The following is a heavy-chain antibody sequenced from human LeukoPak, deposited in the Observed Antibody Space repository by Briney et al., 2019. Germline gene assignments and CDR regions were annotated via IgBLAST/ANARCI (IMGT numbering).Heavy chain of an antibody. CDR3: ARGTHYYNTSGYWDDGGDAFDI. V-gene: IGHV3-9*01. CDR2: ISWNSGSI. CDR1: GFTFDDYA. D-gene: IGHD3-22*01. J-gene: IGHJ3*02. Sequence: QTGGSLRLSCAASGFTFDDYAMHWVRQAPGKGLEWVSGISWNSGSIGYADSVKGRFTISRDNAKNSLYLQMNSLRAEDTAVYYCARGTHYYNTSGYWDDGGDAFDIWGQGTMVTVSS.